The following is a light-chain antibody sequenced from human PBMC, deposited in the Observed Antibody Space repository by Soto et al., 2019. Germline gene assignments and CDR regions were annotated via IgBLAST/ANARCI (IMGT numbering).Light chain of an antibody. Sequence: QSALTQPASVSGSPGQSITISCTGTSSDVGSYNLVSWYQQHPTKAPKLMINEVSKRPSGVSNRFSGSKSDNTASLTISGLQAEDEADYYCCSYAGSSTLAVFGGGTQLTVL. CDR3: CSYAGSSTLAV. CDR1: SSDVGSYNL. CDR2: EVS. J-gene: IGLJ7*01. V-gene: IGLV2-23*02.